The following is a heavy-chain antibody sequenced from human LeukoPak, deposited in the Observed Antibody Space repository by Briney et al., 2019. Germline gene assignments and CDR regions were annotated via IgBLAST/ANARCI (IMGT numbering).Heavy chain of an antibody. D-gene: IGHD3-3*01. V-gene: IGHV1-8*02. Sequence: ASVKVSCKASGYTFTSYYMHWVRQAPGQGLEWMGWMNPNSGNTGYAQKFQGRVTMTRNTSISTAYMELSSLRSEDTAVYYCVTRARSPYYDFWSGYSVFDYWGQGTLVTVSS. CDR1: GYTFTSYY. J-gene: IGHJ4*02. CDR3: VTRARSPYYDFWSGYSVFDY. CDR2: MNPNSGNT.